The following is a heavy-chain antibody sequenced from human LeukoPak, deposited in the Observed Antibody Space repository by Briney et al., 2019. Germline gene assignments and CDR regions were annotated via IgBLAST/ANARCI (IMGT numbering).Heavy chain of an antibody. J-gene: IGHJ4*02. D-gene: IGHD4/OR15-4a*01. CDR3: ARVFSADYGHFFDY. CDR1: RLTFIGYY. V-gene: IGHV1-2*02. Sequence: VKVSFKSSRLTFIGYYMHWVRQAPGRGLAWMGWINPNSGGKNYAQKFQGRVTMARDTSINTAYMELSRLRSDDTAVYYCARVFSADYGHFFDYWGQGTLVSVSS. CDR2: INPNSGGK.